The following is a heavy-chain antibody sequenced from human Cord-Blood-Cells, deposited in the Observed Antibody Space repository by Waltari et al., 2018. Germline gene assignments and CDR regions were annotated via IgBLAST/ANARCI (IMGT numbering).Heavy chain of an antibody. CDR2: SSAYNGNT. CDR3: ARVGEGVWSGYPSHFDY. D-gene: IGHD3-3*01. J-gene: IGHJ4*02. Sequence: QVQLVQSGAEVKKPGASVKVSCKASGYTFTSYGISWVRQAPGQGLEWMGWSSAYNGNTNYAQKLQGRVTMTTDTSTSTAYMELRSLRSDDTAVYYCARVGEGVWSGYPSHFDYWGQGTLVTVSS. V-gene: IGHV1-18*01. CDR1: GYTFTSYG.